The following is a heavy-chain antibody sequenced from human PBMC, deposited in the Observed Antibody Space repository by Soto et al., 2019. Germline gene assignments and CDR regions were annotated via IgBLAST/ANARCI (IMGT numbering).Heavy chain of an antibody. J-gene: IGHJ6*02. Sequence: GGSLRLSCAASGFTFSSYDMHWVRQATGKGLEWVSAIGTAGDTYYPGSVKGRFTISRENAKNSLYLQMNSLRAGDTAVYYCARVGRGYCSGGSCYRYGMDVWGQGTTVTVSS. CDR3: ARVGRGYCSGGSCYRYGMDV. V-gene: IGHV3-13*01. CDR2: IGTAGDT. CDR1: GFTFSSYD. D-gene: IGHD2-15*01.